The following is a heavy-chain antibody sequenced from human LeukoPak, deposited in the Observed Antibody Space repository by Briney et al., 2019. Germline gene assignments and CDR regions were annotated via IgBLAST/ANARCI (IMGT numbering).Heavy chain of an antibody. J-gene: IGHJ3*02. CDR3: AGLMLYYYDSSGEDAFDI. CDR2: IYPGDSDT. D-gene: IGHD3-22*01. V-gene: IGHV5-51*01. Sequence: GESLKISCKGSGYSFTSYWIGWVRQMPGKGLEWMGIIYPGDSDTRYSPSFQGQVTISADKSISTAYLQWSSLKASDTAMYYCAGLMLYYYDSSGEDAFDIWGQGTMVTVSS. CDR1: GYSFTSYW.